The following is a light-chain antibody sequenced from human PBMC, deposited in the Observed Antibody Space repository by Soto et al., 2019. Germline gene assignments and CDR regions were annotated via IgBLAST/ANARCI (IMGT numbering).Light chain of an antibody. CDR2: GAS. J-gene: IGKJ2*01. CDR1: QSVSSN. V-gene: IGKV3-15*01. CDR3: QQYNNGPPAT. Sequence: EIVMTQSPATLSVSPGERATLSCRASQSVSSNLAWYQQKPGQAPRLLIYGASTRATGIPARFSGSGSGTEFTLTISSLQSEDVAVYYGQQYNNGPPATFGQGTKLEIK.